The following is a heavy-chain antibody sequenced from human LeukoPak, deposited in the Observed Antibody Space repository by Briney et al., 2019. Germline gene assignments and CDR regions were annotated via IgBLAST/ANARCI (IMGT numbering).Heavy chain of an antibody. CDR2: IYSGGST. D-gene: IGHD3-10*01. J-gene: IGHJ4*02. CDR3: ARGSVATDKDYYFDY. Sequence: GGSLRLSCAASGFTVSSNYMSWVRQAQGKGLEWVSVIYSGGSTYYADSVKGRFTISRDNSKNTLYLQMNSLRAEDTAVYYCARGSVATDKDYYFDYWGQGTLVTVSS. V-gene: IGHV3-66*01. CDR1: GFTVSSNY.